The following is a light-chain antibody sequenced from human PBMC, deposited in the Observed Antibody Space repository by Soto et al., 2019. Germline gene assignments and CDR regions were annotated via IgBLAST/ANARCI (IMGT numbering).Light chain of an antibody. CDR3: QQYNNWIT. J-gene: IGKJ5*01. CDR2: AAS. CDR1: QSISIN. Sequence: EIVMTQSPATLCVSPGERAILSCRASQSISINLAWYQQKPGQAPRLLIYAASNRATGVPARFSGSWSGTEFTLTISSLQSEDFAVYYCQQYNNWITFGQGTRREIK. V-gene: IGKV3-15*01.